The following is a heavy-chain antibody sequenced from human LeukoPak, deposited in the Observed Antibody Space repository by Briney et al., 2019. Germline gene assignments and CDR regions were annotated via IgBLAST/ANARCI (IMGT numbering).Heavy chain of an antibody. Sequence: GGSLRLSCAASGFTFSSYSMNWVRQAPGKGLEWVSYISSSSSTIYYADSVKGRFTISRDNSKNTLYLQMNSLRAEDTAVYYCAKDLGRYFDWLMFDYWGQGTLVTVSS. J-gene: IGHJ4*02. CDR2: ISSSSSTI. CDR1: GFTFSSYS. CDR3: AKDLGRYFDWLMFDY. D-gene: IGHD3-9*01. V-gene: IGHV3-48*01.